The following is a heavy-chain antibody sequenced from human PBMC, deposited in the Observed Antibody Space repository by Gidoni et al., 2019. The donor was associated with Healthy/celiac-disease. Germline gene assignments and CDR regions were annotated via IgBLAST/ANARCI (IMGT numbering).Heavy chain of an antibody. D-gene: IGHD3-3*01. Sequence: QVQLVQSGAEVKKPGASVKVSCKASGYTFTSYYMHWVRQAPGQGLEWMGIINPSGGSTSYAQKFQGRVTMTRDTSTSTVYMELSSLRSEDTAVYYCARAWDFWSGYPPYYYGMDVWGQGTTVTVSS. V-gene: IGHV1-46*01. CDR1: GYTFTSYY. J-gene: IGHJ6*02. CDR3: ARAWDFWSGYPPYYYGMDV. CDR2: INPSGGST.